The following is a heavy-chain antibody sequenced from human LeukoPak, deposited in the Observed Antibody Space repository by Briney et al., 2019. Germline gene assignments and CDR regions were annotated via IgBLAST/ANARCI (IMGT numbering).Heavy chain of an antibody. Sequence: GGSLRLSCAASGFTFSRYAMSWVRQAPGKGLELVSHISGSGGTTYYADSVKGRFTVSRDNSKNTLYLQMNSLRAEDTAVYYCAKDRAAMVTSPIDYWGQGTLVTVSS. J-gene: IGHJ4*02. V-gene: IGHV3-23*01. D-gene: IGHD5-18*01. CDR3: AKDRAAMVTSPIDY. CDR2: ISGSGGTT. CDR1: GFTFSRYA.